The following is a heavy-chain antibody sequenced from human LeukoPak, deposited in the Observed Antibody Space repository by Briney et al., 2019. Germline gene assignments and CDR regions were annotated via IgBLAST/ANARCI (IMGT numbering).Heavy chain of an antibody. Sequence: PGGSLRLSCAASGFTFSSYAMSWVRQAPGKGLEWVSGISGSGRTTYYADSVKGRFTISRDNSKNTLYLQMNSLRAEDTAVYYCAKVGYSNYVPRYNWFDPWGQGTLVTVSS. CDR3: AKVGYSNYVPRYNWFDP. CDR1: GFTFSSYA. D-gene: IGHD4-11*01. J-gene: IGHJ5*02. CDR2: ISGSGRTT. V-gene: IGHV3-23*01.